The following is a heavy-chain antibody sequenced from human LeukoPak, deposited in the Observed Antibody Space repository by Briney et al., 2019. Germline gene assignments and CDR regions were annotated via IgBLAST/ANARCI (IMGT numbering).Heavy chain of an antibody. V-gene: IGHV4-31*03. CDR2: IYYSGST. J-gene: IGHJ4*02. D-gene: IGHD3-16*01. CDR1: GGSISSGGYY. Sequence: TSETLSLTCTVSGGSISSGGYYWSWIRQHPGKGLEWIGYIYYSGSTYYNPSLKSRVTISVDTSKNQFSLKLSSVTAADTAVYYCAREYVDHFDYWGQGTLVTVSS. CDR3: AREYVDHFDY.